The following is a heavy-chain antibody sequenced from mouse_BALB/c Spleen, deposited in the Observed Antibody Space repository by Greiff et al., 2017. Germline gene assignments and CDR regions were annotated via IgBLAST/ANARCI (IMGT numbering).Heavy chain of an antibody. CDR3: ARADSSGYVGFAY. CDR2: ISYDGSN. V-gene: IGHV3-6*02. J-gene: IGHJ3*01. D-gene: IGHD3-2*01. CDR1: GYSITSGYY. Sequence: EVKLMESGPGLVKPSQSLSLTCSVTGYSITSGYYWNWIRQFPGNKLEWMGYISYDGSNNYNPSLKNRISITRDTSKNQFFLKLNSVTTEDTATYYCARADSSGYVGFAYWGQGTLVTVSA.